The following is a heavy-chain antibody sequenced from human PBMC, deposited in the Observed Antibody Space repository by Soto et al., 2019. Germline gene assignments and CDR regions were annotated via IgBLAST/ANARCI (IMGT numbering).Heavy chain of an antibody. J-gene: IGHJ5*02. D-gene: IGHD3-16*01. CDR3: ARDRGTYDCGSRQWHGRLDP. CDR2: VYDSGST. Sequence: PSETLSLTGIVSGTSFSYYYWGWIRQPPGKGLEWIGHVYDSGSTNYSPSLKSRVSMSLDTSTNQASLNLSSVTPADTAIYYCARDRGTYDCGSRQWHGRLDPWGQGTPVIVSS. CDR1: GTSFSYYY. V-gene: IGHV4-59*01.